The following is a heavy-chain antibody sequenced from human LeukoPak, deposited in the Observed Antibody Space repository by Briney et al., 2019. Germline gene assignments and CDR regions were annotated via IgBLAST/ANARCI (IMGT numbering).Heavy chain of an antibody. CDR2: ISSSSSYI. J-gene: IGHJ4*02. V-gene: IGHV3-21*01. D-gene: IGHD3-9*01. Sequence: PGGSLRLPCAASGFTFSSYSMNWVRQAPGKGLEWVSSISSSSSYIYYADSVKGRFTISRDNAKNSLYLQMNSLRAEDTAVYYCAREGPYDTDYGYWGQGTLVTVSS. CDR3: AREGPYDTDYGY. CDR1: GFTFSSYS.